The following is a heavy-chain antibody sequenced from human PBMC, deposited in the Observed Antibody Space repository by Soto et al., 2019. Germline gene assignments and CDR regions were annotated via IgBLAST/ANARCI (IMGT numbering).Heavy chain of an antibody. J-gene: IGHJ4*02. CDR3: AREDLYYYDRSGYYGVDY. V-gene: IGHV3-33*01. CDR1: GFTFSSYG. CDR2: IWYDGSNK. D-gene: IGHD3-22*01. Sequence: GGSLRLSCAASGFTFSSYGMHWVRQAPGKGLEWVAVIWYDGSNKYYAESVKGRFTISRDNSKNTLYLQMNSLRAEDTAVYYCAREDLYYYDRSGYYGVDYWGQGNLVTVSS.